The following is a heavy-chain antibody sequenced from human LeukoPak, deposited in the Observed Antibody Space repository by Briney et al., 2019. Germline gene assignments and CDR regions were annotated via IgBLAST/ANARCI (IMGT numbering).Heavy chain of an antibody. J-gene: IGHJ3*02. Sequence: SETLSLTCTVSGGSISSYYWSWIRQPPGKGLEWIGYIYYSGSTNYNPSLKSRVTISVDTSKNQFSLKLSSVTAADTAVYYCARDLGYGSGKRAFDIWGQGTMVTVSS. CDR1: GGSISSYY. CDR3: ARDLGYGSGKRAFDI. CDR2: IYYSGST. D-gene: IGHD3-10*01. V-gene: IGHV4-59*01.